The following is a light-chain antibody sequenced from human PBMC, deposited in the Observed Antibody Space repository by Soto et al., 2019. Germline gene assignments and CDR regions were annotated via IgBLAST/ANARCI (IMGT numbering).Light chain of an antibody. CDR2: EVS. Sequence: QSVLTQPASVSGSPGQSITISCTGTSSDVGSYNLVSWYQQHPGKAPKLMIYEVSKRPSGVSNRFSGSKSGNTPSLTISGLQAEDEADYYCCSYAGSSTFLYVFGTGTKVTVL. V-gene: IGLV2-23*02. CDR3: CSYAGSSTFLYV. J-gene: IGLJ1*01. CDR1: SSDVGSYNL.